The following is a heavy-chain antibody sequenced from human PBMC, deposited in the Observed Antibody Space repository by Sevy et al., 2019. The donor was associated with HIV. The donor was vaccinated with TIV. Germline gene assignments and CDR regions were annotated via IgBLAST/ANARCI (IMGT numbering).Heavy chain of an antibody. Sequence: GGSLRLSCVASGFTFSNYEMNWVRQAPGKGLEWVSYISSSGSSIYYEDSVKGRFSISRDNAKNSQFLQVNSLGAEDTAAFYCARDLGSPDAFDIWGQGTMVTVSS. CDR2: ISSSGSSI. CDR3: ARDLGSPDAFDI. V-gene: IGHV3-48*03. J-gene: IGHJ3*02. D-gene: IGHD1-26*01. CDR1: GFTFSNYE.